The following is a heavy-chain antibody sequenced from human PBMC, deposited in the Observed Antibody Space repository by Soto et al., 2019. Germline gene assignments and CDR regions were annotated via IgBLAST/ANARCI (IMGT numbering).Heavy chain of an antibody. V-gene: IGHV1-18*01. CDR3: AKDRGYNWNYGWFDP. CDR1: GYTFTSYG. Sequence: QVQLVQSGAEVKKPGASVKVSCKASGYTFTSYGISWVRQAPGQGLEWMGWISTYNGNTNYAQKLQGRVTMTTDTSTSTAYMELRSLRFDDTAVYYCAKDRGYNWNYGWFDPWGQGTLVTVSS. D-gene: IGHD1-7*01. J-gene: IGHJ5*02. CDR2: ISTYNGNT.